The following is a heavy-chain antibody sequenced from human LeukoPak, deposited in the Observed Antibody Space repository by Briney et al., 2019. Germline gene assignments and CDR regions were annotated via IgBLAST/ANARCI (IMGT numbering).Heavy chain of an antibody. CDR3: ARQSGPYSSRWFDF. CDR1: GDSISSNSFY. Sequence: SETLSLTCSVSGDSISSNSFYWGWIRQPPGKGLEWIRSIYYSGTTYYNPSLESRVTMSVDTSKNQFSLKVTSVTAADTAVYFCARQSGPYSSRWFDFWGQGTLVTVSS. J-gene: IGHJ4*02. CDR2: IYYSGTT. V-gene: IGHV4-39*01. D-gene: IGHD6-13*01.